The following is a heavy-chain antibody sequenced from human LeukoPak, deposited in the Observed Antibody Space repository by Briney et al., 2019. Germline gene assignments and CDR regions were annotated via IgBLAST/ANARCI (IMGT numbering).Heavy chain of an antibody. CDR2: INPNGGAT. V-gene: IGHV1-46*01. J-gene: IGHJ4*02. CDR3: ARVMVAWFGDKAFDY. Sequence: ASVKVSCKTSGYTFTSYYIHWVRQAPGQGLECMGIINPNGGATSYTQKFQGRVTMTRVTSTSTVYMDLSSLRSEDTAVYYCARVMVAWFGDKAFDYWGQGTLVTVSS. D-gene: IGHD3-10*01. CDR1: GYTFTSYY.